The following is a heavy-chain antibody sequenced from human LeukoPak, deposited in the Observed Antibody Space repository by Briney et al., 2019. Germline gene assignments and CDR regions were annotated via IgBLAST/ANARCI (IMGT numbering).Heavy chain of an antibody. CDR2: MNPNSGGT. J-gene: IGHJ4*02. Sequence: GASVKVSCKASGYTFTSYDINWVRQATGQGLEWMGWMNPNSGGTNYAQKFQGRVTMTRDTSISTAYMELSRLRSDDTAVYYCARDLSYYGSGSYFFDYWGQGTLVTVSS. V-gene: IGHV1-2*02. CDR1: GYTFTSYD. D-gene: IGHD3-10*01. CDR3: ARDLSYYGSGSYFFDY.